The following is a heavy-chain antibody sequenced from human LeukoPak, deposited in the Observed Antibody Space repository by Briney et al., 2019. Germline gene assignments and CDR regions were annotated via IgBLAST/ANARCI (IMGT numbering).Heavy chain of an antibody. V-gene: IGHV3-7*01. CDR2: IKQDGSEK. D-gene: IGHD3-16*02. CDR1: GFTFTTYW. CDR3: ARWEITFGGVIVNAFDI. J-gene: IGHJ3*02. Sequence: GGSLRLSCAASGFTFTTYWMSWVRQAPGKGLEWVANIKQDGSEKYYVDSVKGRFTISRDNAKNSLYLQMNSLRAEDTAVYYCARWEITFGGVIVNAFDIWGQGTMVTVSS.